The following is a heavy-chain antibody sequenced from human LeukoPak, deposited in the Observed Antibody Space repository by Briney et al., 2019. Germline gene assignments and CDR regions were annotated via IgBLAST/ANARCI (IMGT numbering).Heavy chain of an antibody. CDR3: ARDRAGSGWFGGFDI. CDR1: GFTFSSYW. V-gene: IGHV3-7*03. J-gene: IGHJ3*02. D-gene: IGHD6-19*01. Sequence: GGSLRLSCAASGFTFSSYWMSWVRQAPGKGLEWVANIKQDGSEKYYVDSVKGRFTISRDNAKNSLYLQMNSLRVEDTAVYYCARDRAGSGWFGGFDIWGQGTMVTVSS. CDR2: IKQDGSEK.